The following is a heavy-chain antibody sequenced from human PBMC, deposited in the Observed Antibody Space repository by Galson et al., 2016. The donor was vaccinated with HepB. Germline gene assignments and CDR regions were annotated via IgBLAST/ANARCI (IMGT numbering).Heavy chain of an antibody. J-gene: IGHJ4*02. D-gene: IGHD6-19*01. Sequence: SLRLSCAASGFTYYNHAMSWVRQAPGKGLEWVSLISDTGGTTYYADSVKGRFTISRDNSKNTLFLQMNSLRVEDTAVYYCAKDQASGWSWEDYWGQGTLVTVSS. V-gene: IGHV3-23*01. CDR1: GFTYYNHA. CDR2: ISDTGGTT. CDR3: AKDQASGWSWEDY.